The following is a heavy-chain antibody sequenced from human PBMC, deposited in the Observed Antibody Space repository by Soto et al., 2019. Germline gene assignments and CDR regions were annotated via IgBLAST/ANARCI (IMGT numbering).Heavy chain of an antibody. CDR1: GGTFSSYA. Sequence: SVKVSCKASGGTFSSYAISWVRQAPGQGLEWMGGIIPIFGTANYAQKFQGRVTITADESTSTAYMELSSLRSEDTAVYYCARITMVRGVIEYFDYWGQGTLVTVSS. V-gene: IGHV1-69*13. CDR2: IIPIFGTA. CDR3: ARITMVRGVIEYFDY. D-gene: IGHD3-10*01. J-gene: IGHJ4*02.